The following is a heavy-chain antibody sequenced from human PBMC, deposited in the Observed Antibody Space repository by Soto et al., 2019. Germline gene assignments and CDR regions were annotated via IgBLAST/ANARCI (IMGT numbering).Heavy chain of an antibody. CDR3: ARSTPGNPFDI. CDR1: GFSFTSYT. Sequence: EVQLVESGGGLVKPGGSLRVSCAASGFSFTSYTMNWVRQAPGKGLEWVASISAGGRSIYYADSLKGRSPVSSDNAKSPLYLQMHSLRAEDTAVCYCARSTPGNPFDIWGQGTMVTVSS. CDR2: ISAGGRSI. V-gene: IGHV3-21*03. D-gene: IGHD3-10*01. J-gene: IGHJ3*02.